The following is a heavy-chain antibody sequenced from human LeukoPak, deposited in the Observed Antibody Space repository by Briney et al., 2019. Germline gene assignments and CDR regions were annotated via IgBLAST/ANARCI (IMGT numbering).Heavy chain of an antibody. CDR1: GDSLSSGSYY. CDR3: ARASPMLDAFDI. Sequence: SETLSLTCTVSGDSLSSGSYYWSRIRQPPGKGLEWIGYIYYGGNTNLNPSLKSRVTISVDTSKNQFSLKMSSVTAADTAVYYCARASPMLDAFDIWGQGTMVTVS. J-gene: IGHJ3*02. D-gene: IGHD2-8*01. CDR2: IYYGGNT. V-gene: IGHV4-61*01.